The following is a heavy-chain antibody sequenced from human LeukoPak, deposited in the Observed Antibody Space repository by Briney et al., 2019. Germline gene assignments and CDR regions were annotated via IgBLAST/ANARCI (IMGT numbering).Heavy chain of an antibody. D-gene: IGHD6-13*01. V-gene: IGHV4-39*07. CDR2: MHNSGST. Sequence: PSETLSLTCTVSGASISSSGYYWGWIRQPPGKGLEWIASMHNSGSTYYNPSLKIRVTISEDTSKNQFSLKLSSVTAADTAVYYCARGQAGSIAAAGCFDYWGQGTLVTVSS. CDR3: ARGQAGSIAAAGCFDY. CDR1: GASISSSGYY. J-gene: IGHJ4*02.